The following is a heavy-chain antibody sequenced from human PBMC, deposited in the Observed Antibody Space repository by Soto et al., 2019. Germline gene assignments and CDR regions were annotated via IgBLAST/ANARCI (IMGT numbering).Heavy chain of an antibody. CDR3: ARYTIFGVVIKRYYYYGMDV. CDR2: IIPIFGTA. J-gene: IGHJ6*02. D-gene: IGHD3-3*01. Sequence: SVKVSCKASGGTFSSYAISWVRQAPGQGLEWMGGIIPIFGTANYAQKFQGRVTITADESTSTAYMELSSLRSEDTAVYYCARYTIFGVVIKRYYYYGMDVWGQGTTVTVSS. CDR1: GGTFSSYA. V-gene: IGHV1-69*13.